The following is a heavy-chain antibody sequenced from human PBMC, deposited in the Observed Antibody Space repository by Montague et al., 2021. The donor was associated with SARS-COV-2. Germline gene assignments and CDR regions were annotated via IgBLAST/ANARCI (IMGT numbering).Heavy chain of an antibody. Sequence: SETLSLTCSVSGDSINNSRYYWGWIRPPPGQGLEWIGTIYYSGNSYSNPSLKIRVTISVDTSKDQFSLKLNSVTATDTAVYYCARLESTRGVIIRGAFHIWGQGATVTVSS. CDR2: IYYSGNS. D-gene: IGHD3-10*01. CDR1: GDSINNSRYY. CDR3: ARLESTRGVIIRGAFHI. V-gene: IGHV4-39*01. J-gene: IGHJ3*02.